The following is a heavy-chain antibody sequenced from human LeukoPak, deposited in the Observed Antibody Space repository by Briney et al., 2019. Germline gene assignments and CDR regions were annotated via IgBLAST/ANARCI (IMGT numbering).Heavy chain of an antibody. V-gene: IGHV3-9*03. Sequence: PGRSLRLSCAASGFTFDDYAMHWVRQAPGKGLEWVSGISWNSGSIGYADSVKGRFTISRDNAKNSLYLQMNSLRAEDMALYYCAKGASRVDILTGYDAFDIWGQGTMVTVSS. CDR2: ISWNSGSI. D-gene: IGHD3-9*01. CDR3: AKGASRVDILTGYDAFDI. CDR1: GFTFDDYA. J-gene: IGHJ3*02.